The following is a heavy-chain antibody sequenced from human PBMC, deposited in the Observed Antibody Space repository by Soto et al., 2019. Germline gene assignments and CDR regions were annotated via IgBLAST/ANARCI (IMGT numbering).Heavy chain of an antibody. Sequence: SETLSLTCTVSGGSISSSSYYWGWIRQPPGKGLEWIGSIYYSGSTYYNPSLKSRVTISVDTSKNQSSLKLSSVTAADTAVYYCARVITIFGVVMNWFDPWGQGTLVTVSS. CDR3: ARVITIFGVVMNWFDP. J-gene: IGHJ5*02. CDR1: GGSISSSSYY. V-gene: IGHV4-39*01. CDR2: IYYSGST. D-gene: IGHD3-3*01.